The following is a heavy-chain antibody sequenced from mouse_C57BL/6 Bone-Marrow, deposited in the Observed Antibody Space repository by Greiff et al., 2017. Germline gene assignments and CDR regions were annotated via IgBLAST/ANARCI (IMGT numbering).Heavy chain of an antibody. V-gene: IGHV1-74*01. CDR2: IHPSDSDT. CDR1: GYTFTSYW. D-gene: IGHD1-1*01. Sequence: QVQLQQPGAELVKPGASVKVSCKASGYTFTSYWMHWVKQRPGQGLEWIGRIHPSDSDTNYNQKFKGKATLTVDKSSSTAYMQLSSLTSEDSAVYYCALITTVVARYFGVWGTGTTVTVSS. CDR3: ALITTVVARYFGV. J-gene: IGHJ1*03.